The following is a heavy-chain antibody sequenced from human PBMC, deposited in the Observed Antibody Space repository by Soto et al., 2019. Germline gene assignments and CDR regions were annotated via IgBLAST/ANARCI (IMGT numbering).Heavy chain of an antibody. J-gene: IGHJ4*02. D-gene: IGHD7-27*01. Sequence: QLQLQESGPGLVKPSETLSLTCTVSGGSISSYYWGWIRRPPGKGLVWIGSIYYSGSTYYNPSLKSRVTIAVDTSKNQFSLKLSSVTAADTAVYYCARRWGYSFDYWGQGTLVTVS. CDR1: GGSISSYY. V-gene: IGHV4-39*01. CDR3: ARRWGYSFDY. CDR2: IYYSGST.